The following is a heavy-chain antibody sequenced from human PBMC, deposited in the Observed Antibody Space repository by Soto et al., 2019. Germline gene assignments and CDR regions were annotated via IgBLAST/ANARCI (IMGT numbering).Heavy chain of an antibody. CDR1: GFTFSDYA. V-gene: IGHV3-23*01. J-gene: IGHJ4*02. D-gene: IGHD4-17*01. CDR2: VSGTGGTT. Sequence: LRLSCAASGFTFSDYAMNWVRQAPGKGLEWVSGVSGTGGTTYYAEFVKGRFTISRDNSKNTMFLQMNSLRADDTAVYYCAKVTTVTPPNWGQGTLVTVSS. CDR3: AKVTTVTPPN.